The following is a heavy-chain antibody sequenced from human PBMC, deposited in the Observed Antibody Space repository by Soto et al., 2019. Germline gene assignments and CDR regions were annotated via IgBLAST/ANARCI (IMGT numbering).Heavy chain of an antibody. CDR2: IKQDGSEK. CDR1: GFTFSSYW. Sequence: EVQLVESGGGLVQPGGSLRLSCAASGFTFSSYWMSWVRQAPGKGLEWVANIKQDGSEKYYVDSVKGRFTISRDNAQNSLYLQMNSLRAEDTAVYYCARGLPLKRSGGTKEKYYFDYWGQGTLVTVSS. CDR3: ARGLPLKRSGGTKEKYYFDY. J-gene: IGHJ4*02. D-gene: IGHD2-15*01. V-gene: IGHV3-7*01.